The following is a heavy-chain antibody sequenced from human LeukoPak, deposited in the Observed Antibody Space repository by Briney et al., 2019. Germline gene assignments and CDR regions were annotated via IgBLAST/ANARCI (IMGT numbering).Heavy chain of an antibody. Sequence: SETLSLTCTVSGGSISSYYWSWIRQPPGKGLEWIGYIYYSGSTNYNPSLKSRVTISVDTSKNQFSLKLSSVTAADTAVYYCARAPTGYSSSWYYYYYYMDVWGKGTTVTVSS. CDR3: ARAPTGYSSSWYYYYYYMDV. CDR2: IYYSGST. V-gene: IGHV4-59*01. J-gene: IGHJ6*03. D-gene: IGHD6-13*01. CDR1: GGSISSYY.